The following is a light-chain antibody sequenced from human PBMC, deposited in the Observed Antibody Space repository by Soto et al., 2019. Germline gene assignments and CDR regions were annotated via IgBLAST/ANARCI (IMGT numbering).Light chain of an antibody. CDR1: QSVSSSY. CDR2: GAS. Sequence: EIVLTQSPGTLSLSPGERATLSCRASQSVSSSYLAWYQQKPGQAPRLLVYGASSSATGIPDSFRGSESGTVCTLTISGLEREEFAFYYCQQYGSSYTFGQGTKLEIK. V-gene: IGKV3-20*01. J-gene: IGKJ2*01. CDR3: QQYGSSYT.